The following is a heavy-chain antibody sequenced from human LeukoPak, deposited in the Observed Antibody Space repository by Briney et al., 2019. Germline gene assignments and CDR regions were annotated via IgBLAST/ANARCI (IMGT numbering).Heavy chain of an antibody. J-gene: IGHJ3*02. V-gene: IGHV3-7*03. CDR3: ARDVFEGYCSGGSCYSGRAFDI. CDR2: IKQDGSEK. D-gene: IGHD2-15*01. CDR1: GFTFSSYS. Sequence: LSGGSLRLSCAASGFTFSSYSMSWVRQAPGKGLEWVANIKQDGSEKYYVDSVKGRFTISRDNAKNSLYLQMNSLRAEDTAVYYCARDVFEGYCSGGSCYSGRAFDIWGQGTMVTVSS.